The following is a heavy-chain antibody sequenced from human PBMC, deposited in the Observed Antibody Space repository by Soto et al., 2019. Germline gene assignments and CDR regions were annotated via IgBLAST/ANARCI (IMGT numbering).Heavy chain of an antibody. CDR2: ITANGGST. J-gene: IGHJ4*02. Sequence: EVQLLESGGGLVQPGGSLRLSCAASGFTFTTYAMSWVRQAPGKGLEWVSTITANGGSTYYADSVKGRFTISRDNSKNTLYLQMNSLRAEDPAVYYCARVSHSSSSRLAPCFDSWGQGALVTVSS. CDR1: GFTFTTYA. V-gene: IGHV3-23*01. CDR3: ARVSHSSSSRLAPCFDS. D-gene: IGHD6-6*01.